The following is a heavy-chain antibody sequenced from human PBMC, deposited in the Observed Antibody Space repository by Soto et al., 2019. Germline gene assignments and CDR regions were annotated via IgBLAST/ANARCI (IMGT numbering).Heavy chain of an antibody. Sequence: ASETLSLTCTVSGGSISSGDYYWSWVRQPPGKGLEWIAYILSSGSTYYNPSLKSRITMSVDTSKNQFSLKVISVTAADTAMYYCARGRGYYYDSSGFNWFDPWGQGTLVTV. D-gene: IGHD3-22*01. V-gene: IGHV4-30-4*01. CDR3: ARGRGYYYDSSGFNWFDP. J-gene: IGHJ5*02. CDR2: ILSSGST. CDR1: GGSISSGDYY.